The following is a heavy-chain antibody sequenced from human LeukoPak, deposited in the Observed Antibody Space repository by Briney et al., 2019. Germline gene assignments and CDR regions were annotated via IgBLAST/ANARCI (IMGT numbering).Heavy chain of an antibody. J-gene: IGHJ4*02. CDR1: GVSISSRGYY. V-gene: IGHV4-39*02. CDR3: ARDQASRKQLDY. Sequence: SETLSLTCTVSGVSISSRGYYWGWIRQPPGKGLEWIGGIFYSGSTYYNPSLKSRVTISVDTSKNQFSLKLNSVTAADTAVYYCARDQASRKQLDYWGQGTLVTVSS. D-gene: IGHD1-1*01. CDR2: IFYSGST.